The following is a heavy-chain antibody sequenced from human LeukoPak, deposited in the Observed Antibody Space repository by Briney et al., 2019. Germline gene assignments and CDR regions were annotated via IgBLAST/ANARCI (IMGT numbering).Heavy chain of an antibody. CDR1: GFTFTSYG. CDR3: ARKGMGSPLDF. CDR2: ISANNGDT. V-gene: IGHV1-18*04. Sequence: ASVKASCKTSGFTFTSYGISWMRQAPGQGLEWMAWISANNGDTHYAQRLQGRVTLTTDTSTGTAYMEVRSLRSDDTAVYYCARKGMGSPLDFWGQGTLVTVSS. J-gene: IGHJ4*02. D-gene: IGHD3-10*01.